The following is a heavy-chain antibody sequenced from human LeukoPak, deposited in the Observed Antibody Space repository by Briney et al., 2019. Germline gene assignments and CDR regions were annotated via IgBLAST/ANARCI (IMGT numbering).Heavy chain of an antibody. J-gene: IGHJ4*02. CDR3: ATSLSEDIVATITN. CDR1: GYTFTSYG. V-gene: IGHV1-18*01. CDR2: ISAYNGNT. D-gene: IGHD5-12*01. Sequence: GASVKVSCKASGYTFTSYGISWVRQAPGQGLEWMGWISAYNGNTNYAQKLQGRVTMTTDTSTSTAYMELRSLRSDDTAVYYCATSLSEDIVATITNWGQGTLVTVPS.